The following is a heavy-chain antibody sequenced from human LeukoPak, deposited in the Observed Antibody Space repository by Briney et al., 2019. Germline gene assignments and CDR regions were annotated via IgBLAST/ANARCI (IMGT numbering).Heavy chain of an antibody. CDR2: IVVGSGNT. CDR1: GYTFTSYD. D-gene: IGHD5-18*01. Sequence: ASVKVSCKASGYTFTSYDINWVRQARGQRLEWIGWIVVGSGNTNYAQKFQERVTITRDMSTSTVYMELSSLRSEDTAMYYCARALPHRRLMDTTMEQHWFDPWGQGTLVTVSS. CDR3: ARALPHRRLMDTTMEQHWFDP. J-gene: IGHJ5*02. V-gene: IGHV1-58*02.